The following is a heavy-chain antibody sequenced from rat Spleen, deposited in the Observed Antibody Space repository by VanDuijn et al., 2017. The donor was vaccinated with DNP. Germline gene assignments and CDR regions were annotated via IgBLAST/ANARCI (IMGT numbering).Heavy chain of an antibody. V-gene: IGHV5-7*01. J-gene: IGHJ3*01. Sequence: EVHLVESGGGLVQPGRSLKLSCAASGFTFSDYNMAWVRQAPKKGLEWVATISYDGSSTYYRDSVKGRFTISRDNAKRTLYLQMDSLRSEDTATYYCASLNNYNWFAYWGQGTLVTVSS. D-gene: IGHD1-10*01. CDR2: ISYDGSST. CDR3: ASLNNYNWFAY. CDR1: GFTFSDYN.